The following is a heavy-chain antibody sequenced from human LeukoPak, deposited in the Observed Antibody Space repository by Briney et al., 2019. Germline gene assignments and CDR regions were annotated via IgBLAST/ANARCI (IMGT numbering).Heavy chain of an antibody. CDR3: ARDNRAALAFDY. CDR1: GFTFSSYA. Sequence: GGSLRLSCAASGFTFSSYAMHWVRQAPGKGLEWVAVISYDGSNKYYADSVKGRFTISRDNSKNTQYLQMNSLRAEDTAVYYCARDNRAALAFDYWGQGTLVTVSS. D-gene: IGHD6-13*01. V-gene: IGHV3-30-3*01. J-gene: IGHJ4*02. CDR2: ISYDGSNK.